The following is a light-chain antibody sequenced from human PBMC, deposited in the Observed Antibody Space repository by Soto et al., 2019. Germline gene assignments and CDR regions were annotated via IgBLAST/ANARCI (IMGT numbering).Light chain of an antibody. V-gene: IGKV1-17*01. CDR3: QQLFDSPIT. CDR1: QGIRSD. Sequence: DIQLTQSPPSLSSSILDLVTITCRASQGIRSDLGWYQQKPGKVPKLLIYAASTLESGVPSRFSATVSGTEFSLTITSLQPEDFATYYCQQLFDSPITFGQGTRLEIK. J-gene: IGKJ5*01. CDR2: AAS.